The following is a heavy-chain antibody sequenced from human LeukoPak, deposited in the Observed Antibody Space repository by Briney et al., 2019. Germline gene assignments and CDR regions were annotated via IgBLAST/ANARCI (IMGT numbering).Heavy chain of an antibody. D-gene: IGHD4-17*01. CDR3: ARAATVTLYYYYGMDV. CDR2: ISGSGGST. CDR1: GFTFSSYA. Sequence: PGGSLRLSCAASGFTFSSYAMSWVRQAPGKGLEWVSAISGSGGSTYYADSVKGRFTISRDNSKNTLYLQMNSLRAEDTAVYYCARAATVTLYYYYGMDVWGQGTTVTVS. V-gene: IGHV3-23*01. J-gene: IGHJ6*02.